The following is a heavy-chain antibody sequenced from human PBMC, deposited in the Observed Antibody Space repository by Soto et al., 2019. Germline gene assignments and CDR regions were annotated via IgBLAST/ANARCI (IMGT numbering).Heavy chain of an antibody. CDR3: ARDEGYGMDV. V-gene: IGHV3-21*01. J-gene: IGHJ6*02. Sequence: XGSLRLSCVASGITFYSFSVNWVRQAPGKGLDWVSSISNSGTKKNYADSVKGRFTISRDTANNSVFLQMNNLRGEDTAVYYCARDEGYGMDVWGQGTTVTVSS. CDR1: GITFYSFS. CDR2: ISNSGTKK.